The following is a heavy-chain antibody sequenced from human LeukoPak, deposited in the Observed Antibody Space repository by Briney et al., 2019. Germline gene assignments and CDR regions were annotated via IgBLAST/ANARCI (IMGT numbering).Heavy chain of an antibody. CDR1: GFTFTSSA. Sequence: GTSVKVSCKASGFTFTSSAMQWVRQARGQRLEWIGLIVVGSGNTNYAQKFQERVTITRDMSTSTAYMELSSLRSEDTAVYYCARDEAYCGGDCYSVGYWGQGTLVTVSS. D-gene: IGHD2-21*02. J-gene: IGHJ4*02. CDR2: IVVGSGNT. CDR3: ARDEAYCGGDCYSVGY. V-gene: IGHV1-58*02.